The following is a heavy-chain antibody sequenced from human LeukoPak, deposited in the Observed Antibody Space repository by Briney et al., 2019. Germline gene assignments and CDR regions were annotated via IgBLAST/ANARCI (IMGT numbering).Heavy chain of an antibody. CDR2: INWNGGST. CDR3: ARDSRSVDTAMGTQAGYFDY. CDR1: GFTFDDYG. D-gene: IGHD5-18*01. J-gene: IGHJ4*02. Sequence: GGSLRLSCAASGFTFDDYGMSWVRQAPGKGLEWVSGINWNGGSTGYADSVKGRFTISRDNAKNSLYLQMNSLRAEDTALYYCARDSRSVDTAMGTQAGYFDYWGQGTLVTVSS. V-gene: IGHV3-20*04.